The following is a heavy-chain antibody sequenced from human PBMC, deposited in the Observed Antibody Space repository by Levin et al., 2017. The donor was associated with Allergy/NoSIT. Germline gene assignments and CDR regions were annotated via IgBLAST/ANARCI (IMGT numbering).Heavy chain of an antibody. J-gene: IGHJ2*01. Sequence: ASVKVSCKVSGYTLTELSMHWVRQAPGKGLEWMGGFDPEDGETIYAQKFQGRVTMTEDTSTDTAYMELSSLRSEDTAVYYCATPPGYYDSTVGDLWGRGTLVTVSS. CDR2: FDPEDGET. CDR3: ATPPGYYDSTVGDL. V-gene: IGHV1-24*01. D-gene: IGHD3-22*01. CDR1: GYTLTELS.